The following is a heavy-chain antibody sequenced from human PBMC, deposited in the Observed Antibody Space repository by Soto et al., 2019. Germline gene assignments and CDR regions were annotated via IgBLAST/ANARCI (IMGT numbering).Heavy chain of an antibody. CDR3: PNRGYCSGDKCDWYFGY. Sequence: PGGSLRLSCVASGFTFSSYGMSWVRQAPGKGLEWVSAISVSGATTYYADSVRGRFTISRDSSDNTRSLQRSGLRAEGTAVYYCPNRGYCSGDKCDWYFGYWGPGTLVAVSS. J-gene: IGHJ4*02. CDR2: ISVSGATT. CDR1: GFTFSSYG. D-gene: IGHD2-15*01. V-gene: IGHV3-23*01.